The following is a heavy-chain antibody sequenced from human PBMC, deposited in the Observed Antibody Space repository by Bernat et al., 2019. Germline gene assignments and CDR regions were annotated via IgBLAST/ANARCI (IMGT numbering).Heavy chain of an antibody. V-gene: IGHV3-30*18. CDR3: AKDSLYSSGWYGVGD. J-gene: IGHJ4*02. D-gene: IGHD6-19*01. CDR1: GFTFSSFG. Sequence: QVHLVESGGGVVQPGRSLRLSCAASGFTFSSFGMHWVRQAPGKGLEWVAAISHDRNTLYYADSVKGRFTISTDGSKNTLYLQLDSLRAEDTAMYYCAKDSLYSSGWYGVGDWGQGTLVTVAS. CDR2: ISHDRNTL.